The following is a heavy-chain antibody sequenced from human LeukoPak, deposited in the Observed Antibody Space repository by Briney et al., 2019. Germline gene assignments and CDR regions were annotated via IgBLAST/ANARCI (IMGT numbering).Heavy chain of an antibody. CDR2: IYPGDSDT. J-gene: IGHJ3*02. V-gene: IGHV5-51*01. Sequence: GESLKISCKGSGSGFTSYWIGWVRQMPGKGLEWMGIIYPGDSDTRYSPSFQGQVTISADKSISTAYLQWSSLKASDTAMYYCARFPPPVVVPAALGNAFDIWGQGTMVTVSS. D-gene: IGHD2-2*01. CDR1: GSGFTSYW. CDR3: ARFPPPVVVPAALGNAFDI.